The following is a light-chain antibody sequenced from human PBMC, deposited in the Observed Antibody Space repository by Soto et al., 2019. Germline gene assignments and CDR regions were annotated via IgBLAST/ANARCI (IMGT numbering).Light chain of an antibody. CDR3: SSYTSNNTLI. V-gene: IGLV2-14*03. J-gene: IGLJ2*01. Sequence: QSALTQPASVSGSPGQSITISCTGTSSDVGGYDFVSWYQQHPDTVPKLIIYDVRNRPSGVFNRFSGSKSGNTASLTISGLQAEDEADYYCSSYTSNNTLIFGGGTKLTVL. CDR2: DVR. CDR1: SSDVGGYDF.